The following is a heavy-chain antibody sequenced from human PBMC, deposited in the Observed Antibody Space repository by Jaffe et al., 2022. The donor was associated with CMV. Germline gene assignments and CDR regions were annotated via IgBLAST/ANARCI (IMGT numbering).Heavy chain of an antibody. J-gene: IGHJ5*02. CDR3: ARVRRGINLPGGGGYFDP. V-gene: IGHV3-48*03. D-gene: IGHD3-16*01. CDR2: ISSSGRTT. Sequence: EVQLVESGGGLVQPGGSLRLSCAASGFTFSNYEMNWVRQAPGKGLECVAYISSSGRTTYYADSVKDRFTISRDNAKNSLYLQMNSLRAEDSAVYYCARVRRGINLPGGGGYFDPWGQGTLVTVSS. CDR1: GFTFSNYE.